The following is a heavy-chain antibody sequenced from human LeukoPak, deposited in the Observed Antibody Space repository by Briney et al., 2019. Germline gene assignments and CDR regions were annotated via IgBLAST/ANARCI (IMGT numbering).Heavy chain of an antibody. CDR1: GFTFSSYA. Sequence: GGSLRLSCAASGFTFSSYAMHWVRQAPGKGLEWVALISYDGSGQYYTESVKGRFTISRDNAKNSLYLQMNSLRAEDTAVYYCARQRLDNYFDYWGQGTLVTVSS. CDR3: ARQRLDNYFDY. CDR2: ISYDGSGQ. D-gene: IGHD2-2*03. J-gene: IGHJ4*02. V-gene: IGHV3-30-3*01.